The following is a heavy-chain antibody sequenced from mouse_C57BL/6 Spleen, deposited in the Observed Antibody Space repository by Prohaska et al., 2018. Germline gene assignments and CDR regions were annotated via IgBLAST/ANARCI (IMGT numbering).Heavy chain of an antibody. CDR1: GYTFTDYN. D-gene: IGHD1-1*01. V-gene: IGHV1-22*01. J-gene: IGHJ2*01. CDR3: AEGRGGTLFDY. Sequence: MSCKASGYTFTDYNMHWVKQSHGKSLEWIGYINPNNGGTSYNQKFKGKATLTVNKSSSTAYMELRSLTSEDSAVYYCAEGRGGTLFDYWGQGTTLTVSS. CDR2: INPNNGGT.